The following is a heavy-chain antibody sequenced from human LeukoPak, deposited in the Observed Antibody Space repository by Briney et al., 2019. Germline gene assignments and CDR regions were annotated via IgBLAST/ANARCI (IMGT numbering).Heavy chain of an antibody. V-gene: IGHV3-23*01. Sequence: GGSLRLSCAASGFTFSSYAMSWVRQAPGKGLEWVSAISGSGGSTYYADSVKGRFAISRDNSKNTLYLQMNSLRAEDTAVYYCAREGSGQKVFDYWGQGTLVTVSS. CDR2: ISGSGGST. CDR1: GFTFSSYA. CDR3: AREGSGQKVFDY. J-gene: IGHJ4*02. D-gene: IGHD3-10*01.